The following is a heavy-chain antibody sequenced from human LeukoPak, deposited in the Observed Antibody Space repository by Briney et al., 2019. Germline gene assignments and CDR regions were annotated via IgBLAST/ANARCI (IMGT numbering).Heavy chain of an antibody. J-gene: IGHJ6*03. D-gene: IGHD3-10*01. CDR2: IYPSGGST. V-gene: IGHV1-46*01. CDR1: VFSSYA. CDR3: ARGKISTMVRGVMFGSAYYYYMDV. Sequence: ASVKVSCKASVFSSYAISWVRQAPGQGLEWMGIIYPSGGSTTYAQKFQGRVTMTRDMSTSTVYMELSSLRSEDTAVYYCARGKISTMVRGVMFGSAYYYYMDVWGKGTTVTISS.